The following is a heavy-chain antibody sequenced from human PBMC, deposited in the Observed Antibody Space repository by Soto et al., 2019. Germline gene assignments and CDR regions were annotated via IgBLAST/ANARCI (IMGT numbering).Heavy chain of an antibody. CDR2: IYSGGST. Sequence: EVQLVESGGGLVQPGGSLRLSYAASGFTVSSNYMSWVRQAPGKGLEWVSVIYSGGSTYYADSVKGRFTVSRDNSKNTLYLQMNSLRAEDTAVYYCAREGRGYSYGYEFWGQGTLVTVAS. D-gene: IGHD5-18*01. CDR3: AREGRGYSYGYEF. CDR1: GFTVSSNY. J-gene: IGHJ4*02. V-gene: IGHV3-66*01.